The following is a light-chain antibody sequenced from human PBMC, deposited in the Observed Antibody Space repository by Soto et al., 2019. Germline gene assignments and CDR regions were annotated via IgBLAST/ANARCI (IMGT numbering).Light chain of an antibody. V-gene: IGKV3-15*01. CDR2: GAS. CDR3: QQYNNWPPWT. J-gene: IGKJ1*01. Sequence: DIVMTQSPGPLSLSPGERATLSCRASQSVSSRSLAWYQQKPGQAPRLLIYGASTRATGIPARFSGSGSGTEFTLTISSLQSEDFAVYYCQQYNNWPPWTFGKGTKVDI. CDR1: QSVSSRS.